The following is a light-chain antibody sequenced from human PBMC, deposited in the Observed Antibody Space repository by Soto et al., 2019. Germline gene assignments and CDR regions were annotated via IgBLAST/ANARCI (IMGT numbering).Light chain of an antibody. Sequence: DIQMTQSPSSLSAFVGDRVTITCRASQGIGNYLVWYQQKPGKVPKVLIYAASSLQSGVTSRFSGSGSETEFTLTISSLQPEDVATYYCQKYNSVPWTFGPGTKVEIK. CDR1: QGIGNY. CDR2: AAS. V-gene: IGKV1-27*01. CDR3: QKYNSVPWT. J-gene: IGKJ1*01.